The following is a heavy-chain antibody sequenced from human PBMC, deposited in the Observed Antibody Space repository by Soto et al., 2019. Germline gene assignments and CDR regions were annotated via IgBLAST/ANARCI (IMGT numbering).Heavy chain of an antibody. CDR3: ATEGGDPGSNFYGAY. CDR2: IKGSHAGGTT. V-gene: IGHV3-15*01. Sequence: EVQLVESGGGLVEPGGSIRLSCVASGFTFTKAYMTWVRQAPGKGLEWVGRIKGSHAGGTTDYATSVKGRFTISRDDSKNTLYLQMNSLKTEDTSVYYCATEGGDPGSNFYGAYWGQGTLVTVSS. CDR1: GFTFTKAY. J-gene: IGHJ4*02. D-gene: IGHD1-26*01.